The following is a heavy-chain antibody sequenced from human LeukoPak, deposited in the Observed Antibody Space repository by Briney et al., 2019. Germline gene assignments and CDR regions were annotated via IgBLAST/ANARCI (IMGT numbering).Heavy chain of an antibody. D-gene: IGHD3-3*01. V-gene: IGHV1-2*04. Sequence: ASVKVSCKASGYTFTGYYMHWVRQAPGQGLEWMGWINPNSGGTNYAQKFQGWVTMTRDTSISTAYMEPSRLRSDDTAVYYCARESGSILGPMDVWGKGTTVTVSS. J-gene: IGHJ6*04. CDR1: GYTFTGYY. CDR3: ARESGSILGPMDV. CDR2: INPNSGGT.